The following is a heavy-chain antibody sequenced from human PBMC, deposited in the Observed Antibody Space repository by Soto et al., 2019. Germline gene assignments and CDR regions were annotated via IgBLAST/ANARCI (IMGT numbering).Heavy chain of an antibody. CDR2: MHHSGST. CDR1: GGSISRSSYY. D-gene: IGHD1-26*01. Sequence: PXXTLSLPFSVFGGSISRSSYYWGSIRQPPGKGPEWTASMHHSGSTYYNPSLKSRVTISVDTSKNQFSLKLSSVTAPDTAVYYCATQEVGGTYVYTFDPWGQGTLVTVSS. V-gene: IGHV4-39*01. CDR3: ATQEVGGTYVYTFDP. J-gene: IGHJ5*02.